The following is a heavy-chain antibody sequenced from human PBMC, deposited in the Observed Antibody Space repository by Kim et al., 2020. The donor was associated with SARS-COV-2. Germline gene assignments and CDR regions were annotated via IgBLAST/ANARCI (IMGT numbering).Heavy chain of an antibody. J-gene: IGHJ4*02. CDR1: GGTFSSYA. CDR2: IIPIFGTA. Sequence: SVKVSCKASGGTFSSYAISWVRQAPGQGLEWMGGIIPIFGTANYAQKFQGRVTITADKSTSTAYMELSSLRSEDTAVYYFARGYGSGSTPFDYWGQGTLVTVSS. CDR3: ARGYGSGSTPFDY. V-gene: IGHV1-69*06. D-gene: IGHD3-10*01.